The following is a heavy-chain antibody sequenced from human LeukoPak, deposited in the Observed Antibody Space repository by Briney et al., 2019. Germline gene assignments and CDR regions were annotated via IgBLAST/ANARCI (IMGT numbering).Heavy chain of an antibody. D-gene: IGHD2-2*01. CDR1: GGSFSGYY. V-gene: IGHV4-34*01. CDR3: ARGSWPVIVIPAAIYFDY. CDR2: INHSGST. Sequence: PSETLSLTCAVYGGSFSGYYWSWIRQPPGKGLEWIGKINHSGSTNYNPSLKSRVTISVDTSKNQFSLKLSSVTAADTAVYCCARGSWPVIVIPAAIYFDYWGQGTLVTVSS. J-gene: IGHJ4*02.